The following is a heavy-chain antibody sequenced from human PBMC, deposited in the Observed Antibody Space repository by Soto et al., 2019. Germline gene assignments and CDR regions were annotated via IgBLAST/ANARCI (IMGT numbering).Heavy chain of an antibody. Sequence: GGSLRLSCAASGFTFSSYAMHWVRQAPGKGLEWVAVISYDGSNKYYADSVKGLFTISRDNSKNTLYLQMNSLRAEDTAVYYCARYKTSQLKGADAFDIWGQGTMVTVSS. D-gene: IGHD1-1*01. CDR3: ARYKTSQLKGADAFDI. CDR1: GFTFSSYA. CDR2: ISYDGSNK. V-gene: IGHV3-30*04. J-gene: IGHJ3*02.